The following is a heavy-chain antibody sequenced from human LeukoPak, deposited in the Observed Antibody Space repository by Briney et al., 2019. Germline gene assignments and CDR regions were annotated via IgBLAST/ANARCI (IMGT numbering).Heavy chain of an antibody. CDR3: ARFSSIAAAFDY. J-gene: IGHJ4*02. D-gene: IGHD6-13*01. CDR1: GGSFSGHY. CDR2: INHSGSI. Sequence: SETLSLTCAVYGGSFSGHYWSWIRQPPGKGLEWIGKINHSGSINYNPSLKSRVTISVDTSKNQFSLNLSSVTAADTAVYYCARFSSIAAAFDYWGLGTLVTVSS. V-gene: IGHV4-34*01.